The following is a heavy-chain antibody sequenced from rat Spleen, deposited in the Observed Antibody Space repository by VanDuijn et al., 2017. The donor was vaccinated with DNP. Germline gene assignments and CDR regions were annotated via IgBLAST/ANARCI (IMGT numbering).Heavy chain of an antibody. CDR1: GFTFNNYY. D-gene: IGHD1-4*01. J-gene: IGHJ2*01. Sequence: EVLLVESDGGLVQPGGSMKLSCAASGFTFNNYYMAWVRQAPTKGLEWVAFISTYGSNTYYLDSVKGRFTISRDNAKSTLYLQMDSLRSEDTATYYCAGRPPPTRGPFDYWGQGVTVTVSS. V-gene: IGHV5-25*01. CDR3: AGRPPPTRGPFDY. CDR2: ISTYGSNT.